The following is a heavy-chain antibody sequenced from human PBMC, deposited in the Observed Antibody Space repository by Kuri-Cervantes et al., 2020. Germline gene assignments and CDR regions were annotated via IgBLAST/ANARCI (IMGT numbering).Heavy chain of an antibody. J-gene: IGHJ4*02. CDR3: ARDSMPYYYYDSSGYDY. CDR1: GFTFSSYG. Sequence: LSLTCAASGFTFSSYGMHWVRQAPGKGLEWVAVISYDGSNKYYADSVKGRFTISRDNSKNTLYLQMNSLRAEDTAVYYCARDSMPYYYYDSSGYDYWGQGTLVTVSS. V-gene: IGHV3-30*03. D-gene: IGHD3-22*01. CDR2: ISYDGSNK.